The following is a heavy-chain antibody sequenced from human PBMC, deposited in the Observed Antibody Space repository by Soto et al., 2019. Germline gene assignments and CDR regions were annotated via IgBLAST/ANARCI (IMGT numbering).Heavy chain of an antibody. V-gene: IGHV3-11*01. J-gene: IGHJ5*02. CDR1: GFTFSDYY. Sequence: GGSLRLSCAASGFTFSDYYMSWIHQAPGKGLEWVSYISSSGSTIYYADSVKGRFTISRDNAKNSLYLQMNSLRAEDTAVYYCARGVLRFLEFTPNLFDLSRQGTLVTVSS. CDR2: ISSSGSTI. CDR3: ARGVLRFLEFTPNLFDL. D-gene: IGHD3-3*01.